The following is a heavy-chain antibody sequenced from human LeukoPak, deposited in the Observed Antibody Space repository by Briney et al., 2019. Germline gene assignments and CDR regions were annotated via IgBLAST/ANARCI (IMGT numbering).Heavy chain of an antibody. CDR1: GFTFSSYW. V-gene: IGHV3-74*01. Sequence: GGSLRLSCAASGFTFSSYWMHWVRQAPGKGLVWVSRINSDGSSTSYADSVKSRFTISRDNAKNTLYLQMNSLRAEDTAVYYCARDRERYYYDSSGYYSVDYYGMDVWGQGTTVTVSS. CDR3: ARDRERYYYDSSGYYSVDYYGMDV. D-gene: IGHD3-22*01. CDR2: INSDGSST. J-gene: IGHJ6*02.